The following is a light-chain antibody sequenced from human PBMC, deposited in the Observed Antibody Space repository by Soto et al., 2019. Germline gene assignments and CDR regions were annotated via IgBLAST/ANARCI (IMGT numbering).Light chain of an antibody. Sequence: DIVMTQSPDSLAVSLGERATINCKSSQSALYSSNNNNYLAWYQQKPGQPPKLLIYWASTRESGVPDRFSGSGSGTDFTLTISSLQAEDVAVYYCHQYYSSPTFGQGTKVEIK. V-gene: IGKV4-1*01. CDR1: QSALYSSNNNNY. CDR2: WAS. CDR3: HQYYSSPT. J-gene: IGKJ1*01.